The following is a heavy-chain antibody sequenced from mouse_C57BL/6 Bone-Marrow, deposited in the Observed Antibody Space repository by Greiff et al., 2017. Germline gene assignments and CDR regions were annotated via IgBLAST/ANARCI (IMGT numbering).Heavy chain of an antibody. J-gene: IGHJ3*01. V-gene: IGHV3-6*01. CDR3: ASVIYYDPAWFAY. CDR2: ISYDGSN. CDR1: GYSITSGYY. Sequence: EVKLQESGPGLVKPSQSLSLTCSVTGYSITSGYYWNWLRQFPGNKLEWMGYISYDGSNNYNPSLKNRISITRDTSKNPFFLKLNSVSTEDTATNYCASVIYYDPAWFAYWGQGTLVTVSA. D-gene: IGHD2-4*01.